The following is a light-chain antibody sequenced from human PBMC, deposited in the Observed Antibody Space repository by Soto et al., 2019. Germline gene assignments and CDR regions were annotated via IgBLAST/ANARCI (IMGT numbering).Light chain of an antibody. CDR3: QQAHHFPLT. Sequence: DIQMTQSPSSVSASAGDRVTITCRASSGITSWLAWYQQRPGKAPELLIYGASTLQGGVPSRFSGSGSATDFTLTISNLQPEDVALSYCQQAHHFPLTFGGGTKVEIK. J-gene: IGKJ4*01. CDR1: SGITSW. CDR2: GAS. V-gene: IGKV1-12*01.